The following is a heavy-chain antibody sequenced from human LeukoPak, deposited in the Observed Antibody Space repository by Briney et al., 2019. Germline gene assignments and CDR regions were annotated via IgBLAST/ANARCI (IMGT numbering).Heavy chain of an antibody. J-gene: IGHJ4*02. CDR2: INHSGST. CDR1: GGSFSGYY. V-gene: IGHV4-34*01. CDR3: ARDDYGNYADYYFDY. Sequence: SETLSLTCAVYGGSFSGYYWSWIRQPPGKGLEWIGEINHSGSTNYNPSLKSRVTISIDTSKNLFSLNLSSVTAADTAVYYCARDDYGNYADYYFDYWGQGILVTVSS. D-gene: IGHD4-11*01.